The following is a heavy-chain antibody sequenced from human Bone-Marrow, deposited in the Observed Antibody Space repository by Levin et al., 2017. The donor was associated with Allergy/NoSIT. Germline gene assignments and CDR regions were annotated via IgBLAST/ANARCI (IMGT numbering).Heavy chain of an antibody. J-gene: IGHJ3*02. CDR1: GYTFPNFW. CDR2: IDPSDSYT. CDR3: ASPHTTTFSFDI. V-gene: IGHV5-10-1*01. D-gene: IGHD2/OR15-2a*01. Sequence: RGESLKISCKGSGYTFPNFWISWVRQTPDKGLEWLGRIDPSDSYTNYSPSFQGHVTISTDKSLSTAYLHWNSLRASDTAIYYCASPHTTTFSFDIWGQGTMVTVSS.